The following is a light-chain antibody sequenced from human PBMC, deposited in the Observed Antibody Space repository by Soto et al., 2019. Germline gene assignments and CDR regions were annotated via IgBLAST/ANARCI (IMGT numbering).Light chain of an antibody. CDR2: ASS. CDR1: GSNIGSHT. CDR3: QSYDTSLSASI. V-gene: IGLV1-40*01. Sequence: QSVLTQPPSASGTPGQRVTISCSGSGSNIGSHTVSWYQQLPGTAPNLLIYASSNRPSGVPDRFSGSKSGTSASLAISGLQAEDEADYYCQSYDTSLSASIFGGGTKLTVL. J-gene: IGLJ2*01.